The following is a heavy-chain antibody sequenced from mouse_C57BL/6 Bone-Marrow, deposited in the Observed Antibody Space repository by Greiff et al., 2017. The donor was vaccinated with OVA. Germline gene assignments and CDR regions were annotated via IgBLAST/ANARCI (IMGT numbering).Heavy chain of an antibody. D-gene: IGHD1-1*01. CDR1: GFTFSSYA. Sequence: EVQRVESGGGLVKPGGSLKLSCAASGFTFSSYAMSWVRQTPEKRLEWVATISDGGSYTYYPDNVKGRFTISRDNAKNNLYLQISHLKSEDTAMYYCAREGATVKMDYWGQGTSVTVSA. J-gene: IGHJ4*01. CDR2: ISDGGSYT. V-gene: IGHV5-4*01. CDR3: AREGATVKMDY.